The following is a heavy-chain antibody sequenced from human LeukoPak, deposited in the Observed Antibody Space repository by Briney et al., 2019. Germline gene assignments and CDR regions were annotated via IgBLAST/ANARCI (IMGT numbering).Heavy chain of an antibody. CDR3: ARDGVLAVAGTSA. Sequence: GGSLRLSCAASGFTFNSYSMNWVRQAPGKGLEWVSYISSSGSTIYYADSVKGRFTISSDNAKNSLYLQMNSLRAEDTAVYNCARDGVLAVAGTSAWGQGTMVTVSS. D-gene: IGHD6-19*01. CDR2: ISSSGSTI. J-gene: IGHJ3*01. CDR1: GFTFNSYS. V-gene: IGHV3-48*04.